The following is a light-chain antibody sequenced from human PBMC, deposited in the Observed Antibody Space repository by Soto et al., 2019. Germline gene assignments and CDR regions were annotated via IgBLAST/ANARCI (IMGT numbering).Light chain of an antibody. CDR2: GAS. CDR3: QQYNNWWT. J-gene: IGKJ1*01. CDR1: QSVSSN. Sequence: EIVMTQSPATLSVSPGERATLSCRASQSVSSNLAWYQQKPGQAPRLLIYGASTRATGVPARFSGSGSGTEFTLTINSLQSEDFALYYCQQYNNWWTFGQGTKVDIK. V-gene: IGKV3-15*01.